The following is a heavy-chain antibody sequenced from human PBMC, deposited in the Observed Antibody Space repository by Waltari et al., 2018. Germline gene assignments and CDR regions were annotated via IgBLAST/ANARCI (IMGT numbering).Heavy chain of an antibody. CDR3: ARGFSSSGYYADYYYYMDV. CDR1: GGSFSGYY. D-gene: IGHD3-22*01. J-gene: IGHJ6*03. CDR2: INHSGST. V-gene: IGHV4-34*01. Sequence: QVQLQQWGAGLLKPSETLSLTCAVYGGSFSGYYWSWIRQPPGKGPEWIGEINHSGSTNYNPSLKSRVTISVDTSKNQFSLKLSSVTAADTAVYYCARGFSSSGYYADYYYYMDVWGKGTTVTVSS.